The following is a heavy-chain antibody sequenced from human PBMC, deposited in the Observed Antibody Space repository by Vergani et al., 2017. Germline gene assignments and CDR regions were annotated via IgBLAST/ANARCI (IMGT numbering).Heavy chain of an antibody. CDR2: IYYSGST. J-gene: IGHJ2*01. D-gene: IGHD3-22*01. V-gene: IGHV4-59*01. CDR1: GGSISSYY. Sequence: QVQLQESGPGLVKPSETLSLTCTVSGGSISSYYWSWIRQPPGKGLEWIGYIYYSGSTNYNPSLKSRVTISVDTSKNQFSLKLSSVTAADTAVYYCARDKYYYDSSGYYYRYVDLWGRGTLVTVSS. CDR3: ARDKYYYDSSGYYYRYVDL.